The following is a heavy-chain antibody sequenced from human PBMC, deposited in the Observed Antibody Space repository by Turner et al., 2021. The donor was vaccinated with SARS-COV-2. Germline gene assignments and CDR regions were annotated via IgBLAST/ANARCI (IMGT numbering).Heavy chain of an antibody. CDR3: ARDDILSDKGLDI. J-gene: IGHJ3*02. CDR2: IVNDGSQQ. CDR1: GIPFSTYG. Sequence: VQLVDSGGGVVQPGRFLRLSCVVSGIPFSTYGMHWVRQAPGKGLEWGAVIVNDGSQQHYADSVKGRFNISRDNSKNTLFLQMDSLRAEDTALYFCARDDILSDKGLDIWGQGTMVTVSS. D-gene: IGHD3-9*01. V-gene: IGHV3-33*01.